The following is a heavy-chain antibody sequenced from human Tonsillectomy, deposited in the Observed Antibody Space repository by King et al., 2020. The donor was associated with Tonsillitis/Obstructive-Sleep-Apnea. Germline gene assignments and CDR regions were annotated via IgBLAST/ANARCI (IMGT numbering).Heavy chain of an antibody. D-gene: IGHD2-2*01. CDR3: ARGQDIVVVPAAYNWFDP. V-gene: IGHV1-69*12. Sequence: QLVQSGAEVKKPGSSVKVSCKASGGTFSSYAISWVRQAPGQGLEWMGGIIPIFGTANYAQKFQGRVTITADESTSTAYMELSSLRSEDAAVYYCARGQDIVVVPAAYNWFDPWGQGTLVTVSS. CDR1: GGTFSSYA. J-gene: IGHJ5*02. CDR2: IIPIFGTA.